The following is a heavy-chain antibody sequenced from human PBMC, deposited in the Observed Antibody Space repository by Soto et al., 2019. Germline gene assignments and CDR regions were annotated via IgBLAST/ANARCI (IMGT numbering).Heavy chain of an antibody. CDR1: GGSVSSGSYY. V-gene: IGHV4-61*01. Sequence: TVSGGSVSSGSYYWSWIRQPPGKGLEWIGYIYYSGSTNYNPSLKSRVTISVDTSKNQSSLKLSSVTAADTAVYYCARTSYGSGSYYDYWGQGTLVTVSS. CDR3: ARTSYGSGSYYDY. D-gene: IGHD3-10*01. CDR2: IYYSGST. J-gene: IGHJ4*02.